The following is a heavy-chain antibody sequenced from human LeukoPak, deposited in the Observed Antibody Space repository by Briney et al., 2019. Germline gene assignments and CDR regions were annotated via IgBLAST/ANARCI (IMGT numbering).Heavy chain of an antibody. CDR3: ARAGSDLIDY. Sequence: SQTLSLTCAISGDSVSSNSAGWNWIRQSPSRGLEWLGRTYYRSKWFNHYAISVKSRITINPDTSQNQFSLQLNSVTPEDTAVYYCARAGSDLIDYWGQGTLVTVSS. J-gene: IGHJ4*02. D-gene: IGHD2-21*02. CDR2: TYYRSKWFN. V-gene: IGHV6-1*01. CDR1: GDSVSSNSAG.